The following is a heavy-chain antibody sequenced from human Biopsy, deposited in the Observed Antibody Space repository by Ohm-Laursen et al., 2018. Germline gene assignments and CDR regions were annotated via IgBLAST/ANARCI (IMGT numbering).Heavy chain of an antibody. J-gene: IGHJ4*02. D-gene: IGHD6-13*01. CDR2: IYDRGSTA. CDR1: GDSVSSGSFY. CDR3: ARGMRSSSWPYFDS. Sequence: PSDTLSLTCPVSGDSVSSGSFYWTWIRQPPGQGLEYIGYIYDRGSTANYNPSLESRVTMLVDMPKNQFSLKLSSVSAADTAIFYCARGMRSSSWPYFDSWGQGTLVTVSS. V-gene: IGHV4-61*01.